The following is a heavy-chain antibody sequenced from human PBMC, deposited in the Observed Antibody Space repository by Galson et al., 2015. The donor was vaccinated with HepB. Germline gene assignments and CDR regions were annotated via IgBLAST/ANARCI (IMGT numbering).Heavy chain of an antibody. CDR2: IRGSGDNT. Sequence: SLRLSCAASGFTFSGFAMTWVRQGPEKGLEWVSGIRGSGDNTFYADSAKGRFTISRDNSKSTLYLQMNSLRAEDTAVYYCARSRGQQWPFSFDPWGQGTLVTVSS. V-gene: IGHV3-23*01. CDR1: GFTFSGFA. D-gene: IGHD6-19*01. CDR3: ARSRGQQWPFSFDP. J-gene: IGHJ5*02.